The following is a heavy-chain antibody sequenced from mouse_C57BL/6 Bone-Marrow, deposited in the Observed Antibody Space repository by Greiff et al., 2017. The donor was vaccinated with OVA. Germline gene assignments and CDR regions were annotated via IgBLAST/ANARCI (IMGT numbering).Heavy chain of an antibody. CDR1: GYTFTSYW. CDR2: IHPNSGST. V-gene: IGHV1-64*01. J-gene: IGHJ4*01. Sequence: QVQLQQPGAELVKPGASVKLSCKASGYTFTSYWMHWVKQRPGQGLEWIGMIHPNSGSTNYNEKFKSKATLTVDKSSSTAYMQLSSLTSEDSAVYYCARAGDSGAMDYGGQGTSVTVSS. CDR3: ARAGDSGAMDY. D-gene: IGHD3-1*01.